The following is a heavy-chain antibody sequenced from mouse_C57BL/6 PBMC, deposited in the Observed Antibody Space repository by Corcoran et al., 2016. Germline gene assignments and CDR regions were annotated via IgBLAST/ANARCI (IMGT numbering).Heavy chain of an antibody. J-gene: IGHJ3*01. Sequence: QIQLAQSGPELKKPGETVKISCKASGYTFTTYGMSWVKQAPGKGLKWMGWINTYSGVPTYADDFKGRFAFSLETSASTAYLQINNLKNEDTATYFCARDDGYFLFAYWGQGTLVTVSA. D-gene: IGHD2-3*01. CDR2: INTYSGVP. CDR3: ARDDGYFLFAY. V-gene: IGHV9-3*01. CDR1: GYTFTTYG.